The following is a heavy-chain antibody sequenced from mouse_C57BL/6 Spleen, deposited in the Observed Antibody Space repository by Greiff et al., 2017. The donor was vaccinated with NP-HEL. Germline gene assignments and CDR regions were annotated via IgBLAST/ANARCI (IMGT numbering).Heavy chain of an antibody. V-gene: IGHV1-64*01. CDR1: GYTFTSYW. D-gene: IGHD2-4*01. Sequence: VQLQQPGAELVKPGASVKLSCKASGYTFTSYWMHWVKQRPGQGLEWIGMIHPNSGSTNYNEKFKSKATLTVDKSSSTAYMQLSSLTSEDSAVYYCARYDYGGTMDYWGQGTSVTVSS. CDR3: ARYDYGGTMDY. CDR2: IHPNSGST. J-gene: IGHJ4*01.